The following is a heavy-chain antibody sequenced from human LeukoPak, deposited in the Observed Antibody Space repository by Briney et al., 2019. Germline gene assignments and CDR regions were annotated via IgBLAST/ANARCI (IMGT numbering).Heavy chain of an antibody. J-gene: IGHJ4*02. CDR3: AHAAAGYYFDY. CDR1: GFTFSSYW. CDR2: IYHSGST. D-gene: IGHD6-13*01. Sequence: GSLRLSCAASGFTFSSYWMSWVRQPPGKGLEWIGEIYHSGSTNYNPSLKSRVTISVDKSKNQFSLKLSSVTAADTAVYYCAHAAAGYYFDYWGQGTLVTVSS. V-gene: IGHV4-4*02.